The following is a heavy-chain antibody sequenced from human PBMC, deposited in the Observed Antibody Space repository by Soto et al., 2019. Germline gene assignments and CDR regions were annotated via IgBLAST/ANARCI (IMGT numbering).Heavy chain of an antibody. J-gene: IGHJ5*02. CDR1: GFTFNDYS. Sequence: GGSLRLSCAAAGFTFNDYSRSWVRQAPGKGLEWVSAISGNGGSTYYADSVKGRFTISRDNSKNTLYLQMNSLRAEDTAVYYCANPWFGELFPGSNWFDPWGQGTLVTVSS. D-gene: IGHD3-10*01. CDR2: ISGNGGST. V-gene: IGHV3-23*01. CDR3: ANPWFGELFPGSNWFDP.